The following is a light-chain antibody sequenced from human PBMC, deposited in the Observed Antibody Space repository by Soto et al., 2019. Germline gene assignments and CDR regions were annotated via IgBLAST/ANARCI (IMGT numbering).Light chain of an antibody. J-gene: IGKJ4*01. CDR3: QQYNSWPLT. CDR1: QSLLFSAHNKTF. CDR2: WAS. V-gene: IGKV4-1*01. Sequence: DIVMTQSPDSLAVSLGERATIYFKSSQSLLFSAHNKTFLAWYQQKPGQPPKLLVHWASTRESGVPDRFIGSGSETDFTLTISSLQAADVAVYFCQQYNSWPLTFGGGTKVDIK.